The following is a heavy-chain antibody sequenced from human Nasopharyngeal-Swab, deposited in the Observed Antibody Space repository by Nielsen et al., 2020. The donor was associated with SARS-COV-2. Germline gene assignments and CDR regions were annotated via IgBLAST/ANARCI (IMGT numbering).Heavy chain of an antibody. D-gene: IGHD3-22*01. J-gene: IGHJ6*02. CDR2: INPSGGST. CDR3: AGPDGGSSGYYDYYYYGMDV. Sequence: ASVKVSCKASGYTFTSYYMHWVRQAPGQGLEWMGIINPSGGSTSYAQKFRGRVTMTRDTSTSTVYMELSSLRSEDTAVYYCAGPDGGSSGYYDYYYYGMDVWGQGTTVTVSS. V-gene: IGHV1-46*01. CDR1: GYTFTSYY.